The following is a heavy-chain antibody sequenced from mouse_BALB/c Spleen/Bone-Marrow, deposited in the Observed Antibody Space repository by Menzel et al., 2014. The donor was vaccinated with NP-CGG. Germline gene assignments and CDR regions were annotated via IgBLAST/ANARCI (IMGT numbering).Heavy chain of an antibody. CDR1: GYTFTSYW. V-gene: IGHV1S81*02. J-gene: IGHJ2*01. CDR3: ARTYFDY. Sequence: VQLQQSGAELVKPGASVKLSCKASGYTFTSYWMHWVKQRPGQGLEWIREINPSNGRTNYNERFKSKATLTVDKSSSTAYMQLSSLTSEDSAVYYCARTYFDYWGQGTTLTVSS. CDR2: INPSNGRT.